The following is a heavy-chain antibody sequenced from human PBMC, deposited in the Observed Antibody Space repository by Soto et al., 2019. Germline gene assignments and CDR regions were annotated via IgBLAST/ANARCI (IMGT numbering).Heavy chain of an antibody. CDR3: WGSYRPPQPDY. CDR2: ISGSDGRT. Sequence: PGGSLRLSCAASGFTFSSYAMSWVRQAPGKGLEWVSTISGSDGRTYSTDSVKGRFTISRDNSRNTAYLQMNSLRVEDTAVYYVWGSYRPPQPDYWGQGTLVTVSS. J-gene: IGHJ4*02. CDR1: GFTFSSYA. D-gene: IGHD3-16*02. V-gene: IGHV3-23*01.